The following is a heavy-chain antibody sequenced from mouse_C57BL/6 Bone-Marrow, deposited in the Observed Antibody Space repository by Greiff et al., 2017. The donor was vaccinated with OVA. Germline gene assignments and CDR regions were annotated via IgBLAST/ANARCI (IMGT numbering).Heavy chain of an antibody. J-gene: IGHJ3*01. D-gene: IGHD2-3*01. CDR2: IAPNSGGT. CDR1: GYTFTSYW. CDR3: ARSYDGYYSCFAY. Sequence: VQLQQPGAELVKPGASVKLSCKASGYTFTSYWMPWVKQRPGRGLAWIGRIAPNSGGTKYNEKFKSKATLTVDKPSSTAYMQLSSLTSEDSAVYYGARSYDGYYSCFAYWGQGTLVTVSA. V-gene: IGHV1-72*01.